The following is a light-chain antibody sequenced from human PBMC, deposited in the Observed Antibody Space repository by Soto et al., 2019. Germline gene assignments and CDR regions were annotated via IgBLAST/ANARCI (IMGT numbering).Light chain of an antibody. Sequence: QLVLTQTPSASGTPGQRVTISCSGSSSNIGSKYVYWYQQLPGTAPKLLIYKSDQRPSGVPDRFSGSKSGTSASLAISGLRAEDEADYHCATWDDSLSAWVFGGGTQLTVL. CDR1: SSNIGSKY. CDR2: KSD. CDR3: ATWDDSLSAWV. J-gene: IGLJ3*02. V-gene: IGLV1-47*01.